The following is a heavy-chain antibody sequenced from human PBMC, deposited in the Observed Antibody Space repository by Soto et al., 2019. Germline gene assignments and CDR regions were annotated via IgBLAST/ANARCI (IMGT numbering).Heavy chain of an antibody. Sequence: EVQLVESGGGLVQPGGSLRLSCAASGFTVSSNYMSWVRQAPGKGLEWVSVIYSGGSTYYADSVKGRFTISRDNSKNTMYLQMNSLRAEDTAVYYCARPPHCSGGSCYYMDVWGKGTTVTVSS. D-gene: IGHD2-15*01. CDR3: ARPPHCSGGSCYYMDV. CDR1: GFTVSSNY. J-gene: IGHJ6*03. V-gene: IGHV3-66*04. CDR2: IYSGGST.